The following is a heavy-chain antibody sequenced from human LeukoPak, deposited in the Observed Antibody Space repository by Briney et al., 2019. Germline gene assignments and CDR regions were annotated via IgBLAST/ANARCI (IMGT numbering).Heavy chain of an antibody. V-gene: IGHV3-30*02. D-gene: IGHD3-10*01. CDR1: EFTFSNYG. CDR3: AKEHGSGSYFDY. Sequence: GGSLRLSCAASEFTFSNYGMHWVRQAPGKGLEWVVFIQYDGSNKYYGNSVKGRFTISRDTSKNTLYLQMNSLRAEDTAVYYCAKEHGSGSYFDYWGQGTLVTVSS. CDR2: IQYDGSNK. J-gene: IGHJ4*02.